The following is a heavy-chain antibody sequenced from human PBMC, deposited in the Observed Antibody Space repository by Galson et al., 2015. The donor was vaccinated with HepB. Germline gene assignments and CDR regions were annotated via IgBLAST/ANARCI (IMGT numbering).Heavy chain of an antibody. V-gene: IGHV3-7*01. CDR1: AFTFSSYW. CDR3: ARIRYYDRYAYDF. J-gene: IGHJ4*02. CDR2: IEQDGSEK. Sequence: SLRLSCAASAFTFSSYWMNWVRQAPGKGLEWVANIEQDGSEKYYVGSVKGRFTISRDNAKNSLYLQMNSLRAEDTAVYYCARIRYYDRYAYDFWGQGTLVTVSS. D-gene: IGHD3-16*02.